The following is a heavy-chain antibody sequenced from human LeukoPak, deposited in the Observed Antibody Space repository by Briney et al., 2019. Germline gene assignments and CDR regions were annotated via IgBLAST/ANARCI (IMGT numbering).Heavy chain of an antibody. CDR3: AGGYSSSWYSPGDWFDP. Sequence: ASVKVSCKASGYTFTSYDINWVRQATGQGLEWMGWMNPNSGNTGYAQKFQGRVTMTRNTSISTAYMELSSLRSEDTAVYYCAGGYSSSWYSPGDWFDPWGQGTLVTVSS. J-gene: IGHJ5*02. D-gene: IGHD6-13*01. CDR1: GYTFTSYD. CDR2: MNPNSGNT. V-gene: IGHV1-8*01.